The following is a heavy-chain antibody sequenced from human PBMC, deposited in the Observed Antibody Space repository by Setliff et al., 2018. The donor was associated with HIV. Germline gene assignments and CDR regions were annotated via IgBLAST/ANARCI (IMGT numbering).Heavy chain of an antibody. D-gene: IGHD1-7*01. CDR2: FDRENGET. Sequence: VSCKVTGYTLTELSMHWVRQAPGKGLEWMGGFDRENGETFYAQKFQGRVTMTEDTSTDTAYMELSSLRSEDTAVYYCATGTNWNYVYYYYMDAWGKGTTVTVSS. CDR1: GYTLTELS. V-gene: IGHV1-24*01. J-gene: IGHJ6*03. CDR3: ATGTNWNYVYYYYMDA.